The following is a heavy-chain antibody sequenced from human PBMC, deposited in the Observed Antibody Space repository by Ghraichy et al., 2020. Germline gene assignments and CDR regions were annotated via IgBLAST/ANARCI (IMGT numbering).Heavy chain of an antibody. D-gene: IGHD6-13*01. Sequence: LSLTCAASGFTFSSYAMHWVRQAPGKGLEWVAVISYDGSNKYYADSVKGRFTISRDNSKNTLYLQMNSLRAEDTAVYYCASFSIAAAGTADWGQGTLVTVSS. J-gene: IGHJ4*02. CDR2: ISYDGSNK. V-gene: IGHV3-30*04. CDR3: ASFSIAAAGTAD. CDR1: GFTFSSYA.